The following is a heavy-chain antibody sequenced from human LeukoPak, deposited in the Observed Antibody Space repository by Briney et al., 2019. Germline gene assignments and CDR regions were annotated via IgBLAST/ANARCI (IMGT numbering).Heavy chain of an antibody. CDR3: AKGGPGSSSHY. V-gene: IGHV3-23*01. Sequence: GGSLRLSCAASGFTFSSYAMSWVRQAPGKGLEWVSAISGSGGGTYYADSVKGRFTISTDNSKNTLYLQMNSLRAEDTAVYYCAKGGPGSSSHYWGQGTLVTVSS. CDR1: GFTFSSYA. CDR2: ISGSGGGT. D-gene: IGHD6-6*01. J-gene: IGHJ4*02.